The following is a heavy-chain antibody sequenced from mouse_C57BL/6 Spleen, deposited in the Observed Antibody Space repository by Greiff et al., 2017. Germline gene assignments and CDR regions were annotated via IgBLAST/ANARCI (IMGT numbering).Heavy chain of an antibody. D-gene: IGHD2-4*01. J-gene: IGHJ3*01. CDR2: IYPGSGST. CDR3: ARVLDYARFAY. Sequence: VQLQQPGAELVKPGASVQMSCKASGYTFTSYWITWVKQRPGQGLEWIGDIYPGSGSTNYTEKFKSKATLTVDTSSSTAYMQLSSLTSEDSAVYYCARVLDYARFAYWGQGTLVTVSA. V-gene: IGHV1-55*01. CDR1: GYTFTSYW.